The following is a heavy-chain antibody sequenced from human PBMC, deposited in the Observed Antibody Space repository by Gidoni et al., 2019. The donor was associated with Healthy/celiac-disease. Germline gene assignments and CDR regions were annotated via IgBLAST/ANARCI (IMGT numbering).Heavy chain of an antibody. CDR2: SSAYNGNT. CDR1: GYTFTSYG. CDR3: ARKLGTDYYDSSGYSYYFDY. D-gene: IGHD3-22*01. Sequence: VQLVQSGAEVKTPVASVQVSCKASGYTFTSYGTSWVRQVPGQGPEWMGWSSAYNGNTSYPQKRQGRVTMTTDTSTSTAYMEMRSLRSEDTAVYYCARKLGTDYYDSSGYSYYFDYWGQGTLVTVSS. V-gene: IGHV1-18*04. J-gene: IGHJ4*02.